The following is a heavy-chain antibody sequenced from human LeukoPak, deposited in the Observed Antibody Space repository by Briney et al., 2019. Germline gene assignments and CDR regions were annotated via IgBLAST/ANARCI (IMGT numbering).Heavy chain of an antibody. V-gene: IGHV4-61*02. CDR2: IYTSGST. CDR1: GGSISSDSYYY. CDR3: ARVFDL. J-gene: IGHJ5*02. Sequence: SETLSLTCTVSGGSISSDSYYYWNWIRQPAGKGLEWIGRIYTSGSTNYNPSPKSRVTISIDTSKNQFSLKLSSVTAADTAVYYCARVFDLWGQGTLITVSS.